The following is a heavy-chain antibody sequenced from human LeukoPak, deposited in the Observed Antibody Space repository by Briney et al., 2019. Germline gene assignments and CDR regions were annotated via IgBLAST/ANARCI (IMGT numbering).Heavy chain of an antibody. CDR3: ARDGVPIEY. CDR1: GYSFTGFY. CDR2: INPSSGGT. J-gene: IGHJ4*02. D-gene: IGHD3-16*01. Sequence: GASVKVSCKASGYSFTGFYMNWVRQAPGQGLEWMGWINPSSGGTNVVEKFQGRVTLTRDTSITTAFMELSSLTSDDTAVYYCARDGVPIEYWGQGTLVTVFS. V-gene: IGHV1-2*02.